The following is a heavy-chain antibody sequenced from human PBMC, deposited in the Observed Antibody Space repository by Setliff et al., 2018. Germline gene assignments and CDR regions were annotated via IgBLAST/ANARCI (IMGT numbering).Heavy chain of an antibody. CDR3: ARGWRQLWYKWFDP. V-gene: IGHV4-38-2*02. D-gene: IGHD5-18*01. CDR2: IGHTGSI. J-gene: IGHJ5*02. CDR1: GYSISSGYI. Sequence: SETLSLTCTVSGYSISSGYIWVWSRQPPGKGLEWVGNIGHTGSINYNPSLKSRLTISRDTSKNQVSLTLNSVTATDTAVYYCARGWRQLWYKWFDPWGQGALVKVSS.